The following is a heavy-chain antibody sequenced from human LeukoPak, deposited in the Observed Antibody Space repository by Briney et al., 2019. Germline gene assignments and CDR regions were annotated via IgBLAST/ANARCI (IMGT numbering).Heavy chain of an antibody. J-gene: IGHJ4*02. CDR2: IYYSGST. CDR1: GGSISSHY. D-gene: IGHD3-3*01. CDR3: AGYYDFWSGYRGAFDY. Sequence: PSETLSLTCTVSGGSISSHYWSWIRQPPGKGLEWIGYIYYSGSTNYNPSLKSRVTISVDTSKNQSSLKLSSVTAADTAVYYCAGYYDFWSGYRGAFDYWGQGTLVTVSS. V-gene: IGHV4-59*11.